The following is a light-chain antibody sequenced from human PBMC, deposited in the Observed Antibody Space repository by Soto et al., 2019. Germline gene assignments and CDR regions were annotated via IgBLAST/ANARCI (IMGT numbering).Light chain of an antibody. CDR1: QSVSRN. V-gene: IGKV3-15*01. CDR2: GAS. CDR3: QQYNNWPPYS. J-gene: IGKJ2*03. Sequence: EMVMTQSPDTLSVSPGERATLSCRASQSVSRNLAWYQQRVGQAPRLLIYGASTRATGIPARFSGSGSGTEVTLTISSLQSEDVAVYYCQQYNNWPPYSFGQGTKLEIK.